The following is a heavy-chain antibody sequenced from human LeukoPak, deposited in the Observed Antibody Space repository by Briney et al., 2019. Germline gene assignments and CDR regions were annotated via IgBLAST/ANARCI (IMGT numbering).Heavy chain of an antibody. CDR2: IYPGDSDT. J-gene: IGHJ4*02. V-gene: IGHV5-51*01. D-gene: IGHD6-19*01. Sequence: GESLKISCEVSGHRFTNHWIGWVRQMPGKGLEWMGIIYPGDSDTRNSPSFQGQVTISADKSISTAYLQWSSLKASDTAMYYCARLTGRQWLFNYWGQGTLVTVSS. CDR1: GHRFTNHW. CDR3: ARLTGRQWLFNY.